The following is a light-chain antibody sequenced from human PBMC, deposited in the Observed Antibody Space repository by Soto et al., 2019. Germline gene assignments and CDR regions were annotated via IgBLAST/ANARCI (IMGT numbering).Light chain of an antibody. CDR1: QSVSSSY. J-gene: IGKJ5*01. CDR3: QQRSHSIT. Sequence: EIVLTQSPGTLSLSKGERATLSCRASQSVSSSYLAWYQQKPGQAPRLLIYGASSRATGIPDRFSGSGSGTDFTLTISRLEPEDFAIYYCQQRSHSITFGQGTRLEIK. CDR2: GAS. V-gene: IGKV3D-20*02.